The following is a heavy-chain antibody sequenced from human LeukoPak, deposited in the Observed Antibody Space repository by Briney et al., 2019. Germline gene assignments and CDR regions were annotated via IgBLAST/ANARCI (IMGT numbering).Heavy chain of an antibody. D-gene: IGHD3-10*01. CDR3: AKGPRLLWFGESGYFDY. Sequence: GGSLRLSCAASGFTFNSYWMHWVRQAPGKGLVWVSRINTDGSSTSYADSVKGRFTISRDNAKNSLYLQMNSLRAEDTALYYCAKGPRLLWFGESGYFDYWGQGTLVTVSS. CDR2: INTDGSST. J-gene: IGHJ4*02. CDR1: GFTFNSYW. V-gene: IGHV3-74*01.